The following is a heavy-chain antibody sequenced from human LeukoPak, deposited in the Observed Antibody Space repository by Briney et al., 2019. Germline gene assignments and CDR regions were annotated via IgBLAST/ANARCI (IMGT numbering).Heavy chain of an antibody. CDR3: ARHGGGFDY. CDR2: IYHSGST. V-gene: IGHV4-30-2*01. CDR1: GGSISSGGYS. Sequence: PSETLSLTCAVSGGSISSGGYSWSWIRQPPGKGLEWIGYIYHSGSTYYNPSLKSRVTISVDRSKSQFSLKLSSVTAADTAVYYCARHGGGFDYWGQGTLVTVSS. D-gene: IGHD4-23*01. J-gene: IGHJ4*02.